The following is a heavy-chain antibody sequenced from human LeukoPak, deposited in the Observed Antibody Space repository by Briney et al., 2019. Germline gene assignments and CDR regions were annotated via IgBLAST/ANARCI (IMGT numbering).Heavy chain of an antibody. CDR1: GFTISSSQ. J-gene: IGHJ2*01. Sequence: GGSLRLSCAASGFTISSSQMHWVRQAPGKGLVWVSRILRDETYTNYADSVRGRFTISRDNANNMLFLHMNSLRGEDSAVYFCTRDPGTDSRDWYFDVWGRGTLGTVSS. V-gene: IGHV3-74*01. CDR3: TRDPGTDSRDWYFDV. CDR2: ILRDETYT.